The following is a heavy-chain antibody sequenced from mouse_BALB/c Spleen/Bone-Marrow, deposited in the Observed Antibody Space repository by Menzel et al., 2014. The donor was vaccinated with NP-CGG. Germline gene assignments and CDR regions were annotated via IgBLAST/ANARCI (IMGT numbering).Heavy chain of an antibody. CDR1: GFTFSSYA. V-gene: IGHV5-9-3*01. D-gene: IGHD1-1*01. J-gene: IGHJ2*01. CDR3: ARYYGSSYDY. CDR2: ISSGGNYT. Sequence: EVQRVESGGGLVKPGGSLKLSCAASGFTFSSYAMSWVRQTPEKRLEWVATISSGGNYTYYPDSVKGRFTISRDSAKNTLYLQMSSLRSEDTAMYYCARYYGSSYDYWGQGTTLTVSS.